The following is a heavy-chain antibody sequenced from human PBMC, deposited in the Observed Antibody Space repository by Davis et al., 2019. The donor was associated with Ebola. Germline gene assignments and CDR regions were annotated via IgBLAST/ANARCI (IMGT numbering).Heavy chain of an antibody. Sequence: GGSLRPSCTPLGFTSGDYAMSWVRQAPGKGLEWVGFIRSKAYGGTTEYAASVNGRITISRDDSKSIAYLQMNSLKTENTAVYYCTRVEWAYYYASSGYYSEYYFDYWGQGTLVTVSS. CDR2: IRSKAYGGTT. CDR3: TRVEWAYYYASSGYYSEYYFDY. CDR1: GFTSGDYA. J-gene: IGHJ4*02. D-gene: IGHD3-22*01. V-gene: IGHV3-49*04.